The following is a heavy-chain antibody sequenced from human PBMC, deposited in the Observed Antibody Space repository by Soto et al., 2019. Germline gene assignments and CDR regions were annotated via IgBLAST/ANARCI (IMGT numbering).Heavy chain of an antibody. V-gene: IGHV1-3*01. J-gene: IGHJ6*02. CDR2: INAGNGNT. Sequence: ASVKVSCKASGYTFTSYAMHWVRQAPGQRLEWMGWINAGNGNTKYSQKFQGRVTITRDTSASTAYMELSSLRSEDTAVYYCARVSKPDYYYYGMDVWGQGTTVTVSS. CDR1: GYTFTSYA. CDR3: ARVSKPDYYYYGMDV.